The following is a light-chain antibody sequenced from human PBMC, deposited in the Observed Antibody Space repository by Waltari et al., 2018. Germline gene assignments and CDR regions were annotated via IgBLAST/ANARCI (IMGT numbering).Light chain of an antibody. CDR3: QKYGTLPAT. CDR2: DAS. CDR1: QSVSTY. Sequence: IVLTQSPGTLSLSPGERATLSCRASQSVSTYLAWYQQKPCQAPRLLIYDASTRATGIPDRVSGSGWGTDFSLTISRLEPEDCAVYYCQKYGTLPATFGQGTKVQMK. V-gene: IGKV3-20*01. J-gene: IGKJ1*01.